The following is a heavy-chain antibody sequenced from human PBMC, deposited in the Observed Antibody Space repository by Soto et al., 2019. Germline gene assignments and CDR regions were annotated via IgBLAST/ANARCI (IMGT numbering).Heavy chain of an antibody. CDR1: GGTISSYA. CDR3: ARKRQINCSGGSCYSVYYYYGMDV. J-gene: IGHJ6*02. D-gene: IGHD2-15*01. V-gene: IGHV1-69*01. CDR2: IIPIFGTA. Sequence: QVQLVQSGAEVKKPGSSVKVSCKASGGTISSYAISWVRQAPGQGLEWMGGIIPIFGTANYAQKFQGRVTITADESTSTAYMELSSLRSEDTAVYYCARKRQINCSGGSCYSVYYYYGMDVWGQGTTVTVSS.